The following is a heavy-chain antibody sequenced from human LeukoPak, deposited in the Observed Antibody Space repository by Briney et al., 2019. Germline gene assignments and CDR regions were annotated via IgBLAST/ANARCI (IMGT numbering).Heavy chain of an antibody. CDR2: INPNGGGT. J-gene: IGHJ3*01. CDR1: GYDFTSYG. V-gene: IGHV1-2*02. Sequence: ASVKVSCKASGYDFTSYGISWVRQAPGQGLEWVGWINPNGGGTHYAQKFQGRVTVTRDTSTTTVYMELSSLRSEDTAVYYCARDMSTRVTPISYAFDVWGQGTMVTVSS. D-gene: IGHD4-23*01. CDR3: ARDMSTRVTPISYAFDV.